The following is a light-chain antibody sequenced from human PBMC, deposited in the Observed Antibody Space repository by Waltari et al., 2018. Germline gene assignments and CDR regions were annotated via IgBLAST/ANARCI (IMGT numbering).Light chain of an antibody. CDR2: GAS. Sequence: EIVLTQSPGTLSLSPGETATLSCRASQSVSSGSLAWYQRTPGQAPRLLIYGASSRATGIPDRFSGSGSGTDFTLTISRLEPEDFAVYYCQQYGSSPPWTFGQGTKVEIK. V-gene: IGKV3-20*01. CDR3: QQYGSSPPWT. J-gene: IGKJ1*01. CDR1: QSVSSGS.